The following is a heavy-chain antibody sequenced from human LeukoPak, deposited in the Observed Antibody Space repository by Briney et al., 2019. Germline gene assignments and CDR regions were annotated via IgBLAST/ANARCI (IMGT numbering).Heavy chain of an antibody. J-gene: IGHJ4*02. CDR1: GGSITTTNY. CDR2: ISLAGRT. D-gene: IGHD1-26*01. V-gene: IGHV4-4*02. CDR3: SRESGPFCPFGH. Sequence: PSGTLSLTCGVSGGSITTTNYWSWVLQPPGGGLEWIGEISLAGRTRYNPSLKSRVNISIDESKNHLYLNLASVTAADTAVYYCSRESGPFCPFGHWGQGTLVAVTS.